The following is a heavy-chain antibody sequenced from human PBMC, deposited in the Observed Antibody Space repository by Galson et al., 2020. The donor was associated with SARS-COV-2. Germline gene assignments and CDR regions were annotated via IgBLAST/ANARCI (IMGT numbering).Heavy chain of an antibody. CDR2: INHSGST. J-gene: IGHJ3*02. Sequence: SETLSLTCAVSGGSFSGYYWTWIRQPPGKGLEWIGEINHSGSTNYNPSLKSRVTISVDTSKNQFSLKLSSVTAADTAVYYCARAYYDRSAYPGVDAFDIWGQGTMVTVSS. D-gene: IGHD3-22*01. CDR1: GGSFSGYY. CDR3: ARAYYDRSAYPGVDAFDI. V-gene: IGHV4-34*01.